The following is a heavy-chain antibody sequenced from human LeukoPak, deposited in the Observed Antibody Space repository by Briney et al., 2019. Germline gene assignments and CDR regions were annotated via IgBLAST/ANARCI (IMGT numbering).Heavy chain of an antibody. J-gene: IGHJ4*02. V-gene: IGHV1-18*04. D-gene: IGHD4-17*01. Sequence: ASVKVSCKASGYTFTSYGISWVRQAPGQGLEWMGWISAYNGNTNYAQKLQGGVTMTTDTSTSTAYLELRSLRSDGTAVYYCARHYDYGDYCDGVFDYWGQGTLVTVPS. CDR2: ISAYNGNT. CDR1: GYTFTSYG. CDR3: ARHYDYGDYCDGVFDY.